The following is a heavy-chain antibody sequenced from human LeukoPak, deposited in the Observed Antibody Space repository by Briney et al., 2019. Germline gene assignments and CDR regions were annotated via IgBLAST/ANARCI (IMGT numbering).Heavy chain of an antibody. CDR3: ARKSSVTTVINWFDP. CDR1: GGSFSGYY. Sequence: SETLSLTCAVYGGSFSGYYWNWIRQPPGKGLEWIGEINHSGSTNYNPSLKSRVTISVDTSKNQFSLKLSSVTAADTAVYYCARKSSVTTVINWFDPWGQGTLVTVSS. V-gene: IGHV4-34*01. CDR2: INHSGST. D-gene: IGHD4-17*01. J-gene: IGHJ5*02.